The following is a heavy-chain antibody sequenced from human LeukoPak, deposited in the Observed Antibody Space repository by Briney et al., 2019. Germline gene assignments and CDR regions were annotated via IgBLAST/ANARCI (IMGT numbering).Heavy chain of an antibody. CDR2: IYYSGST. V-gene: IGHV4-30-4*08. CDR3: ARLIGVQNAFDI. J-gene: IGHJ3*02. Sequence: SRTLSLTCTVSGGSISSGDYYWSWIRQPPGKGLEWIGYIYYSGSTYYNPSLKSRVTISVDTSKNQFSLKLSSVTAADTAVYYCARLIGVQNAFDIWGQGTMVTVSS. D-gene: IGHD3-3*01. CDR1: GGSISSGDYY.